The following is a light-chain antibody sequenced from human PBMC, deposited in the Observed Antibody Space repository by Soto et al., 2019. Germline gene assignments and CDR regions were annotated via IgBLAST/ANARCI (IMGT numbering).Light chain of an antibody. V-gene: IGKV3-20*01. CDR3: PKYGSSPPA. CDR2: GAS. Sequence: EIVLTQSPGTLSLSPGERATLSCRASQSVSSSFLAWYQQKPGQAPRLLIDGASSRATGIPDRFSGSGSGTDFTLTISRLEPEDFSEDYSPKYGSSPPALGPGPNAAIK. J-gene: IGKJ3*01. CDR1: QSVSSSF.